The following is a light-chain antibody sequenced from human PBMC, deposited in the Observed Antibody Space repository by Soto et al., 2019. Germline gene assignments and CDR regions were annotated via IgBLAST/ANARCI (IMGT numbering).Light chain of an antibody. J-gene: IGKJ2*01. Sequence: DIQMTQSPSSLSASVGDRVTITCRASRGIYSFLNWYQHKPGKPPELLIYVASTLHSGVPSRFNGSGSGTDFTLTISSLHPEDFATYYCQQSYNTPHTFGQGTKLDVK. V-gene: IGKV1-39*01. CDR2: VAS. CDR1: RGIYSF. CDR3: QQSYNTPHT.